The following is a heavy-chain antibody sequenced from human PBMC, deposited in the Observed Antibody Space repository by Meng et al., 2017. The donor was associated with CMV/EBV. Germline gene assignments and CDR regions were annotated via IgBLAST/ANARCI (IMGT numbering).Heavy chain of an antibody. CDR1: GLTISNYW. CDR3: RLGHYSQD. D-gene: IGHD4-17*01. J-gene: IGHJ4*02. CDR2: IKKDGSEK. Sequence: YLVESGGGLVQPGWSLRLSCAASGLTISNYWMSWVRQAPGKGLEWVANIKKDGSEKYYVDSVKGRFSISRDNADNSLYLQMNNLRAEDTAVYYCRLGHYSQDWGQGTLVTVSS. V-gene: IGHV3-7*02.